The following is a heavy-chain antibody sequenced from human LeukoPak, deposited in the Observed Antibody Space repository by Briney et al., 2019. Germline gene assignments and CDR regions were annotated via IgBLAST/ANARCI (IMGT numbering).Heavy chain of an antibody. J-gene: IGHJ2*01. D-gene: IGHD2-2*01. CDR3: ARDRSYLNWYFDL. CDR2: ISYDGSNK. CDR1: GFTFSSYA. Sequence: PGGSLRLSCAASGFTFSSYAMHWVRQAPGKGLEWVAVISYDGSNKYYADSVKGRFTISRDNSKNTLYLQMNSLRAEDTAVYYCARDRSYLNWYFDLWGRGTLVTVSS. V-gene: IGHV3-30*04.